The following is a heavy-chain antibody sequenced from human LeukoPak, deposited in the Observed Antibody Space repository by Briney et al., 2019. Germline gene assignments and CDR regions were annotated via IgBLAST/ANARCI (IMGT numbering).Heavy chain of an antibody. V-gene: IGHV3-23*01. CDR2: ISGSGGST. D-gene: IGHD2-15*01. Sequence: GGSLRLSCAVSGFTFSSYAMSWVRQAPGKGLEWVSAISGSGGSTYYADSVKGRFTISRDNSKNTLYLQMNSLRAEDTAVYYCAKESGYCSGGSCYSMFDYWGQGTLVTVSS. CDR3: AKESGYCSGGSCYSMFDY. CDR1: GFTFSSYA. J-gene: IGHJ4*02.